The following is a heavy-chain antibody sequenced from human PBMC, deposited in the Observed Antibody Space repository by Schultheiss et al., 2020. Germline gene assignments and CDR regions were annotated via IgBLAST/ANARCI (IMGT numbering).Heavy chain of an antibody. CDR1: GYTFTSYY. CDR2: INPSGGST. V-gene: IGHV1-46*01. D-gene: IGHD6-13*01. J-gene: IGHJ5*02. CDR3: ARVPGAAAGPNNWFDP. Sequence: ASVKVSCKASGYTFTSYYMHWVRQAPGQGLEWMGIINPSGGSTSYAQKFQGRVTMTRDTSTSTVYMELSSLRSEDTAVYYCARVPGAAAGPNNWFDPWGQGTLVTVSS.